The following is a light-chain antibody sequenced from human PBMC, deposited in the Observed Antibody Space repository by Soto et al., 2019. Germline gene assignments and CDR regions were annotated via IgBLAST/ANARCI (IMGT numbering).Light chain of an antibody. V-gene: IGKV3-11*01. J-gene: IGKJ4*01. Sequence: EIVLTQSPATLSLSPGERATLSCRASQSVSSYLAWYQHKPGQAPRLRIYDVSNRATVIPARFSGSGSGTDFPLTISSLEPEDFAVYYCQQRSNWPLTFGGRTKVEIK. CDR1: QSVSSY. CDR2: DVS. CDR3: QQRSNWPLT.